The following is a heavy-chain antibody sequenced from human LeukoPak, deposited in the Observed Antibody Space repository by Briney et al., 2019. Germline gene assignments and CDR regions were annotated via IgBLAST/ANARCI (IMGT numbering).Heavy chain of an antibody. CDR3: AKEPPLDIAAYYYYYMDV. CDR1: GFTFSSYG. CDR2: IRYDGSNK. J-gene: IGHJ6*03. V-gene: IGHV3-30*02. Sequence: GSLRLSCAASGFTFSSYGMHWVRQAPGKGLEWVEFIRYDGSNKYYADSVKGRFTISRDNSKNTLYLQMNSLRAEDTAVYYCAKEPPLDIAAYYYYYMDVWGKGTTVTVSS. D-gene: IGHD2-15*01.